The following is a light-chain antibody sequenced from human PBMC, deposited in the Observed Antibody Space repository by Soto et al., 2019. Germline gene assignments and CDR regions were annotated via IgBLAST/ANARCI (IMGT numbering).Light chain of an antibody. Sequence: DIQMTQSPSTLSASVRDRVTITCRASQSISTLLAWYQQKPGKAPKLLIYDASNLETGVPSRFSGSGSGTDFTFTISSLQPEDIATYYCQQYSHLITFGQGTRLEVK. CDR3: QQYSHLIT. J-gene: IGKJ5*01. CDR1: QSISTL. CDR2: DAS. V-gene: IGKV1-5*01.